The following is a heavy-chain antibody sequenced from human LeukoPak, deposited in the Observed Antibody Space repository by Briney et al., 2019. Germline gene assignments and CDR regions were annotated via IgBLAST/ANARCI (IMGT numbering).Heavy chain of an antibody. D-gene: IGHD4-17*01. V-gene: IGHV3-74*01. Sequence: GGSLRLTCAASGFTYSRYWMHWVRQVLGKGLVWVARIKGDESYTFYADSVKGRFTISRDDAKNTLYLQMNSLRAEDTAVYYCASQADSAYGDYNWGQGTLVTVSS. CDR1: GFTYSRYW. CDR2: IKGDESYT. CDR3: ASQADSAYGDYN. J-gene: IGHJ4*02.